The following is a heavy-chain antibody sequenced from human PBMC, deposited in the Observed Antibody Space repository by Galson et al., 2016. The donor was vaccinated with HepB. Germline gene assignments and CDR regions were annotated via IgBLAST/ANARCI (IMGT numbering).Heavy chain of an antibody. D-gene: IGHD6-6*01. J-gene: IGHJ4*02. V-gene: IGHV1-46*01. Sequence: SVKVSCKASGNTFITYHMHWVRKAPRQGLEWIGIINTRSGPASSAQTFQGRITMTRATPTTTVYLELHSLRSDDTAVYDCAMNIPRPARGLLDYWGRGTPVTVSS. CDR2: INTRSGPA. CDR1: GNTFITYH. CDR3: AMNIPRPARGLLDY.